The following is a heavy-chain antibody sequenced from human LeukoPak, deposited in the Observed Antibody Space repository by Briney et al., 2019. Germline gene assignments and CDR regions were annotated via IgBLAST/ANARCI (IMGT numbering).Heavy chain of an antibody. CDR1: GFTFDDYA. Sequence: GRSLRLSCAASGFTFDDYAMHWVRQAPGKGLEWVSGISWNSGSIGYADSVKGRFTISRDNAKNSLYLQMNSLRAEDTALYYCAKGGSSSYYHYMDVWGKGTTVTVSS. CDR3: AKGGSSSYYHYMDV. V-gene: IGHV3-9*01. CDR2: ISWNSGSI. J-gene: IGHJ6*03. D-gene: IGHD6-6*01.